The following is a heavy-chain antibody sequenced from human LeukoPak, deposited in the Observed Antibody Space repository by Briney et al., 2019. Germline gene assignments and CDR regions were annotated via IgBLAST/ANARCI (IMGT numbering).Heavy chain of an antibody. CDR2: IFISGGT. D-gene: IGHD3-9*01. CDR3: ARGGSTLHSAGGHDIEFYYYYYMDV. Sequence: SQTLSLTCTVSGDSITSGSYYWSWIRQPAGKGLEWIGRIFISGGTNYNPSLRSGFTMSLDTSKNLFSLKLSSVTAADTAVYYCARGGSTLHSAGGHDIEFYYYYYMDVWGKGTTVTISS. J-gene: IGHJ6*03. CDR1: GDSITSGSYY. V-gene: IGHV4-61*02.